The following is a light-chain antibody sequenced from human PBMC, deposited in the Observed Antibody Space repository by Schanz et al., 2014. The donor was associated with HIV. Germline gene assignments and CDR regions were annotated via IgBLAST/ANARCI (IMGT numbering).Light chain of an antibody. V-gene: IGKV3-15*01. CDR3: QKYDSAPLT. CDR2: GAS. CDR1: QSISSN. J-gene: IGKJ3*01. Sequence: EIVMTQSPATLSVSPGEGATLSCRASQSISSNLAWYHQKPGQPPRLLIYGASTRATGIPARFSGSGSGTEFTLTISSLQPEDVASYYCQKYDSAPLTFGPGTKVDIK.